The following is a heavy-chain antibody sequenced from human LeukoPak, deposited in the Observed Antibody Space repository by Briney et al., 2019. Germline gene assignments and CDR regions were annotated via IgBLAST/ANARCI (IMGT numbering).Heavy chain of an antibody. D-gene: IGHD3-22*01. CDR2: ISSSGST. Sequence: SETLSLTCTVSGGSISSYYWSWIRQPAGKGLEWIGRISSSGSTNYNPSLKSRVTISVDTSKNQFSLKLSSVTDADTAVYFCARGPYSYDSSGAFDIWGQGTMVTVSS. CDR3: ARGPYSYDSSGAFDI. J-gene: IGHJ3*02. V-gene: IGHV4-4*07. CDR1: GGSISSYY.